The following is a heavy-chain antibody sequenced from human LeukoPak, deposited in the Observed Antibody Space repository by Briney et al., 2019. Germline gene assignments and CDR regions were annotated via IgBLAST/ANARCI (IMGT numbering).Heavy chain of an antibody. CDR1: GYTFTSYY. Sequence: GASVKVSCKASGYTFTSYYMHWVRQAPGQGLEWMGIINPSGGSTSYAQKFQGRVTMTRDMSTSTVYMELSSLRSEDTAVYYCARILARQFTSFSDSSPYSYYYMDVWGKGTTVTVSS. J-gene: IGHJ6*03. CDR3: ARILARQFTSFSDSSPYSYYYMDV. V-gene: IGHV1-46*01. CDR2: INPSGGST. D-gene: IGHD2/OR15-2a*01.